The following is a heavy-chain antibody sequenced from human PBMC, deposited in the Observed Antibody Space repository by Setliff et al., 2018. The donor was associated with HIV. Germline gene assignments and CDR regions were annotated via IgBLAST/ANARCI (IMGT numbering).Heavy chain of an antibody. CDR3: ARGTRGYYYYMDV. D-gene: IGHD1-26*01. J-gene: IGHJ6*03. Sequence: SETLSLTCTVSGGSISSYYWSWIRQPPGKGLEWIGYIYYSGSTNYNPSLKSRVTISVDTSKNQFSLKLSSVTAADTAVYYCARGTRGYYYYMDVWGKGTTVTVSS. CDR2: IYYSGST. V-gene: IGHV4-59*01. CDR1: GGSISSYY.